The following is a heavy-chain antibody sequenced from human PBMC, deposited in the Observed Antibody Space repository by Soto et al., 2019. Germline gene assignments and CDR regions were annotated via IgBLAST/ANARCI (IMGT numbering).Heavy chain of an antibody. J-gene: IGHJ6*02. CDR3: ASDYYGMDV. V-gene: IGHV3-30*03. CDR1: GFTLTTFG. Sequence: QVQLVESGGGVVQPGRSLRLSCAASGFTLTTFGMHWVRQAPGKGLEWVAVTSFDGSNKYYADSVKGRFTISRDNSKNTLYLQVHSPRAEDTAVYYCASDYYGMDVWGQGTTVTVSS. CDR2: TSFDGSNK.